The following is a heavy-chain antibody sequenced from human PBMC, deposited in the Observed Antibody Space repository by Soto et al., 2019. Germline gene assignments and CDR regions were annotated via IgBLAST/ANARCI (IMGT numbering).Heavy chain of an antibody. V-gene: IGHV3-30*18. CDR1: GFTFSSYG. J-gene: IGHJ4*02. CDR2: ISYDGSNK. CDR3: AKEEAVAGAAKIDY. D-gene: IGHD6-19*01. Sequence: QVQLVESGGGVVRPGRSLRLSCAASGFTFSSYGMHWVRQAPGKGLEWVAVISYDGSNKYYADSVKGRFTISRDNSKNTLYLQMNSLRAEDTAVYYCAKEEAVAGAAKIDYWGQGTLVTVSS.